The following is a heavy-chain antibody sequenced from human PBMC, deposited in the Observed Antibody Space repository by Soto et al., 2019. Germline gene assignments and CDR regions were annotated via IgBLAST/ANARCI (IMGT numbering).Heavy chain of an antibody. CDR3: ATATGSSSPPPDY. CDR1: GFTFSSYA. J-gene: IGHJ4*02. V-gene: IGHV3-48*03. D-gene: IGHD6-13*01. CDR2: ISSSGSTV. Sequence: EVQLVESGGGLVQPGGSLRLSCAASGFTFSSYAMNWVRQAPGKGLEWVSYISSSGSTVYYADSVKGRFTISRDNAKKSLYLQMNSLRAEDTAVYYCATATGSSSPPPDYWGQGTLVTVSS.